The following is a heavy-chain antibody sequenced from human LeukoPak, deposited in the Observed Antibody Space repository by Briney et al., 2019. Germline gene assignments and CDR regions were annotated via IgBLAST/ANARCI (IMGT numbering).Heavy chain of an antibody. CDR3: ASDSMVRGRGSFDY. D-gene: IGHD3-10*01. Sequence: PSETLSLTCAVSGGSISSGGYSWSWIRQPPGKGLKWIGYIYHSGSTYYNPSLKSRVTISVDRSKNQFSLKLSSVTAADTAVYYCASDSMVRGRGSFDYWGQGTLVTVSS. CDR1: GGSISSGGYS. J-gene: IGHJ4*02. CDR2: IYHSGST. V-gene: IGHV4-30-2*01.